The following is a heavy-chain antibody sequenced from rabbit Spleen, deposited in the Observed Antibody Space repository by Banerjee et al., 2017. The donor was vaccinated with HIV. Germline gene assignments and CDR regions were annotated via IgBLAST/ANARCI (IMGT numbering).Heavy chain of an antibody. CDR3: ARDTSSSFSSYGMDL. CDR2: IYPDYDST. J-gene: IGHJ6*01. Sequence: QSLEESGGDLVKPGASLTLTCTASGFSFSSGYYMCWVRQAPGKGLEWIGCIYPDYDSTWYASWVNGRFTISRSSSTTVTLQMTSLTAADTATYFCARDTSSSFSSYGMDLWGPGTLVTVS. V-gene: IGHV1S40*01. D-gene: IGHD1-1*01. CDR1: GFSFSSGYY.